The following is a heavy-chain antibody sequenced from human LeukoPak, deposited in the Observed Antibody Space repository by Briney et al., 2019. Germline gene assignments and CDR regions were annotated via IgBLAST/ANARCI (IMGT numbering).Heavy chain of an antibody. V-gene: IGHV5-51*01. D-gene: IGHD5-12*01. Sequence: GESLKISCKGSGYNFSRYWIGWVRQMPGKGLECMGTTYPDDSDTRYSPSFQGQVTISGDKSISTAYLQWSSLKASDTAMYYCATLPRHRYDTIDYWGQGALVIVSS. J-gene: IGHJ4*02. CDR1: GYNFSRYW. CDR2: TYPDDSDT. CDR3: ATLPRHRYDTIDY.